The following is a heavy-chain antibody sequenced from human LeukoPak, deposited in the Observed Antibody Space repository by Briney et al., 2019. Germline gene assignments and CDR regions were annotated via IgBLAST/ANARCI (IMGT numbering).Heavy chain of an antibody. D-gene: IGHD2-2*01. Sequence: GASVKVSCKASGYTFTGYYMHWVRQAPGQGLEWMGWINPNSGGTNYAQKFQGWVTMTRDTSISTAYMELSRLRSDDTAVYYCARSTSGVVVPDAQQTFDYWGQGTLVTVSS. CDR1: GYTFTGYY. CDR3: ARSTSGVVVPDAQQTFDY. CDR2: INPNSGGT. V-gene: IGHV1-2*04. J-gene: IGHJ4*02.